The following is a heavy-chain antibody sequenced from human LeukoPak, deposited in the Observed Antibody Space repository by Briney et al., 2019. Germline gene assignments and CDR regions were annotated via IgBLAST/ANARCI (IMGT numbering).Heavy chain of an antibody. D-gene: IGHD1-26*01. CDR2: IYSDGSRT. CDR1: GFTLSSNW. J-gene: IGHJ3*02. CDR3: ARSGRGGAFDI. V-gene: IGHV3-74*01. Sequence: GGSLRLSCAGSGFTLSSNWMHWVRQGPGKGLVWVSRIYSDGSRTNYADSVKGRFTISGDNAKNTLYLQMNSLRAEDTAVYYCARSGRGGAFDIWGQGTMVTVSS.